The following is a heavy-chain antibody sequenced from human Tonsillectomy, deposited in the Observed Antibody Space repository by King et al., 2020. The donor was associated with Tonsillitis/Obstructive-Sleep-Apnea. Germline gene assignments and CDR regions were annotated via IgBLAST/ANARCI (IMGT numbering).Heavy chain of an antibody. CDR3: ATYVSSGYPADDAFDI. V-gene: IGHV5-10-1*03. Sequence: VQLVESGAEVKKPGESLRISCTGSGYSFTNYWISWVRQMPGKGLEWMGRIDPSDSYTNYSPSFQGHVTISADKSISTASLQWSSLKASDTAMYYCATYVSSGYPADDAFDIWGQGTMVTVSS. CDR2: IDPSDSYT. CDR1: GYSFTNYW. J-gene: IGHJ3*02. D-gene: IGHD3-22*01.